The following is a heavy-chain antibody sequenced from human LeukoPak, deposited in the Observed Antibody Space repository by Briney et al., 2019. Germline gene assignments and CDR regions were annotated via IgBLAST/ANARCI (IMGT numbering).Heavy chain of an antibody. CDR1: GGSFSGYY. Sequence: PSETLSLTCAVYGGSFSGYYWSWIRQPPGKGLEWIGEINHSGSTNYNPSLKSRVTISVDTSKNQFSLELSSVTAADTAVYYCARDGEFRYYYDSSGYYFDYWGQGTLVTVSS. D-gene: IGHD3-22*01. CDR3: ARDGEFRYYYDSSGYYFDY. V-gene: IGHV4-34*01. J-gene: IGHJ4*02. CDR2: INHSGST.